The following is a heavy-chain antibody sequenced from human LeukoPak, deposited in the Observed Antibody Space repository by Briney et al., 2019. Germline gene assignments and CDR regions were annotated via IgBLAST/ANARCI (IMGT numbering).Heavy chain of an antibody. CDR3: ARDSDGYNPHYFDY. J-gene: IGHJ4*02. Sequence: GGSLRLSCAASGFTFSSYSMNWVRQAPGKGLEWVSSISSSSSYIYYADSVKGRLTISRDNAKNSLYLQMNSLRAEDTAVYYCARDSDGYNPHYFDYWGQGTLVTVSS. V-gene: IGHV3-21*01. CDR2: ISSSSSYI. CDR1: GFTFSSYS. D-gene: IGHD5-24*01.